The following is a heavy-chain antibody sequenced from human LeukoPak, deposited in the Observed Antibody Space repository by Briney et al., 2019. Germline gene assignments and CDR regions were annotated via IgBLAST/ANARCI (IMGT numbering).Heavy chain of an antibody. CDR3: ARDKYYDFWSGYGEANDY. CDR1: GFSFSDYD. V-gene: IGHV3-48*01. J-gene: IGHJ4*02. Sequence: GGSLSLSCAASGFSFSDYDMNWVRLAPGKGLEWVAWISTTSATIYYADSVKGRFTISRDNAKNSLYLQMNSLSGEDTAVYYCARDKYYDFWSGYGEANDYWGQGTLVTVSS. D-gene: IGHD3-3*01. CDR2: ISTTSATI.